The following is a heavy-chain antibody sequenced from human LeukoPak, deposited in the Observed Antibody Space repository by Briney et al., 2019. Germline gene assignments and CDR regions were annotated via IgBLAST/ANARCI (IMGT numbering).Heavy chain of an antibody. Sequence: ASVKVSCTASGYTFSSYYMNWVRQAPGQGLEWVAIIKHSGGSTSYAESLKGRVTMSRDMSTSTVYLQMSSLRAEDTAVYFCARRYWYIASRPDTHPYYFDYWGQGTLGTVSS. V-gene: IGHV1-46*04. J-gene: IGHJ4*02. CDR2: IKHSGGST. CDR1: GYTFSSYY. D-gene: IGHD6-6*01. CDR3: ARRYWYIASRPDTHPYYFDY.